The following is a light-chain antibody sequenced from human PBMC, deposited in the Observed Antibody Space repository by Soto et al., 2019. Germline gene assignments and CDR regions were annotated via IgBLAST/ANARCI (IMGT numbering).Light chain of an antibody. CDR1: SSNVGSNF. V-gene: IGLV1-47*01. J-gene: IGLJ1*01. CDR3: LSYAGTAYV. CDR2: RNN. Sequence: QSVLTQPPSASGTPGQRVTISCSGSSSNVGSNFVFWYQQLPGTAPKVLIYRNNQRPSGVPDRFSGSKSGTSASLAISGLRSEDEADYYCLSYAGTAYVFGTGTKLTVL.